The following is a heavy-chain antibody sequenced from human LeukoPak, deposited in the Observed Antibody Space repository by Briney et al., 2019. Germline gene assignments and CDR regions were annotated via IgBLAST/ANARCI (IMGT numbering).Heavy chain of an antibody. CDR3: ASALTTVTPHFHY. J-gene: IGHJ4*02. Sequence: QPGGSLRLSCAASGFTFSDYWTHWVRQAPGKGLVWVSRIDTDGSSATYADSVKGRFTISRDNAKNTVYLQMNSLRVEDTGVYYCASALTTVTPHFHYWGQGTLVTVSS. CDR1: GFTFSDYW. CDR2: IDTDGSSA. V-gene: IGHV3-74*01. D-gene: IGHD4-17*01.